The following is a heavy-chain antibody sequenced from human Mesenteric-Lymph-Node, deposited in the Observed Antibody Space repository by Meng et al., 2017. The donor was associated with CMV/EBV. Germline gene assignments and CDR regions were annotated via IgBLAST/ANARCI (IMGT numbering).Heavy chain of an antibody. Sequence: QGKVHQVGAGLLEPWEPRSGTCAVYGGSFSGYYWNWIRQSPEKGLEWIGEINHSGSTTYNPSVTSRIIISVDTSTNQISLNMSSVTAADTAVYYCARGSSYDILTGYFDYWGQGGLVTVSS. CDR3: ARGSSYDILTGYFDY. CDR2: INHSGST. D-gene: IGHD3-9*01. CDR1: GGSFSGYY. J-gene: IGHJ4*02. V-gene: IGHV4-34*01.